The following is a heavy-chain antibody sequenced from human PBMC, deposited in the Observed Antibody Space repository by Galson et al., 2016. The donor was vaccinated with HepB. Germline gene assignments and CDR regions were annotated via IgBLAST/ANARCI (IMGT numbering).Heavy chain of an antibody. CDR2: ISSGSAYK. J-gene: IGHJ4*02. V-gene: IGHV3-21*01. Sequence: SLRLSCAASGFTFSTNSMNWVRQAPGKGLEWVSSISSGSAYKYYADSVKGRFTISRDNAKNSLYLQMNNLRVEDTAVYYCARGGGYSSGWYSFWGRGTLVTVSS. CDR1: GFTFSTNS. D-gene: IGHD6-13*01. CDR3: ARGGGYSSGWYSF.